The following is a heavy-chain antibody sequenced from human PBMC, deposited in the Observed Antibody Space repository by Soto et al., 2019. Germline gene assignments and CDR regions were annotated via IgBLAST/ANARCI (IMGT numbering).Heavy chain of an antibody. CDR1: GGSFSGYY. J-gene: IGHJ5*02. Sequence: TCAVYGGSFSGYYWSWIRQPPGKGLEWIGEINHSGSTNYNPSLKSRVTISVDTSKNQFSLKLSSVTAADTAVYYCARGIVVPAAKYNWFDPWGQGTLVTVSS. D-gene: IGHD2-2*01. CDR3: ARGIVVPAAKYNWFDP. CDR2: INHSGST. V-gene: IGHV4-34*01.